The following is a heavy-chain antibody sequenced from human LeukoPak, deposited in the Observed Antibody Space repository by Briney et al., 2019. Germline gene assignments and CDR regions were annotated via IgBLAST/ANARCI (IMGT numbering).Heavy chain of an antibody. J-gene: IGHJ4*02. D-gene: IGHD6-19*01. Sequence: SETLSLTCTVSGGSISSYYWSWIRQPPGKGLEWIGYIYYSGSTNYNPSLKSRVTISVDTSKNQFSLKLSSVTAADTAVYYCARGRRGSGWYAGHFLFDYWGQGTLVTVSS. CDR3: ARGRRGSGWYAGHFLFDY. V-gene: IGHV4-59*01. CDR1: GGSISSYY. CDR2: IYYSGST.